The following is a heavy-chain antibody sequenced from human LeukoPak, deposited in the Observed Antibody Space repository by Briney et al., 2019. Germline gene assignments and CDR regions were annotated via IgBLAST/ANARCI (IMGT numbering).Heavy chain of an antibody. CDR3: ARGQSSSWYGLDY. J-gene: IGHJ4*02. CDR2: ISYDGSNK. V-gene: IGHV3-30*04. CDR1: GFTFSSYA. D-gene: IGHD6-13*01. Sequence: GGSLRLSCAASGFTFSSYAIHWVRQAPGKGLEWVAVISYDGSNKYYADSVKGRFTISRDNSQNTLYLQMNSLRAEDTAVYYCARGQSSSWYGLDYWGQGTLVTVSS.